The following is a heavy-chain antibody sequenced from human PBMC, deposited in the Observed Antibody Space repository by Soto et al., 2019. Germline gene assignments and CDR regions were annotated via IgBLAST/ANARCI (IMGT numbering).Heavy chain of an antibody. Sequence: QLQLQESGPGLVKPSETLSLTCTVSGGSISSSSYYWGWIRQPPGKGLEWIGRIYYSGSTYYNPSLKSRVTISVDTSKNQLSLKLSSVTAADTAVYYCARPSDTAAGTFDYWGQGTLVTVSS. D-gene: IGHD6-13*01. CDR2: IYYSGST. V-gene: IGHV4-39*01. CDR1: GGSISSSSYY. CDR3: ARPSDTAAGTFDY. J-gene: IGHJ4*02.